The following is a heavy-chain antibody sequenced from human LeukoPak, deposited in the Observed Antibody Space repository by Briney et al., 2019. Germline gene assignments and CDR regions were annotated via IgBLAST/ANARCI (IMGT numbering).Heavy chain of an antibody. Sequence: GASVKVSCKASGYTFTGYYMHWVRQAPGQGLEWMGWINPKSGGTNYAQKFQGRVTMNRDTSISTAYMELSRLRSDDTAVYYCTRDLEEYYYESSSYYFDYWGQGTLVTVSS. J-gene: IGHJ4*02. CDR2: INPKSGGT. CDR3: TRDLEEYYYESSSYYFDY. CDR1: GYTFTGYY. V-gene: IGHV1-2*02. D-gene: IGHD3-22*01.